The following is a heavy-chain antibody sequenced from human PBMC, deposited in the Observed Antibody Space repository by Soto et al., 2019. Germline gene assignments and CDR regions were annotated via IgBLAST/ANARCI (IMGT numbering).Heavy chain of an antibody. D-gene: IGHD2-15*01. CDR1: GGSISSSSYY. Sequence: SETLSLTCTVSGGSISSSSYYWGWIRQPPGKGLECIGSIYYSGSTYYNPSLKSRVTISVDTSKNQFSLKLSSVTAADTAVYYCAGGCSGGSCYRDGWFDPWGQGTLVTVSS. CDR3: AGGCSGGSCYRDGWFDP. CDR2: IYYSGST. J-gene: IGHJ5*02. V-gene: IGHV4-39*01.